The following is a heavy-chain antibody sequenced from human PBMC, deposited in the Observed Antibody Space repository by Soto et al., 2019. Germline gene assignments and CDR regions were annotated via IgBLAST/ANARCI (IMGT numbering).Heavy chain of an antibody. CDR2: IYHSGNT. D-gene: IGHD3-22*01. V-gene: IGHV4-30-2*01. Sequence: SETLSLTCAVSGASISSGDYSWTWIRQPPGRGLEWIGYIYHSGNTYYNPSLKSRVTISVVRSKNQFFLDLNYVTAADTAVYYCARFGHSGGYFPSYFDSWGQGIPVTVS. CDR3: ARFGHSGGYFPSYFDS. J-gene: IGHJ4*02. CDR1: GASISSGDYS.